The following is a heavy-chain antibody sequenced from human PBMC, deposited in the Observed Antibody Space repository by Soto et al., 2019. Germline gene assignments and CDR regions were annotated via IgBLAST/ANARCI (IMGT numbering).Heavy chain of an antibody. CDR3: ARVYCDSSGHFDY. Sequence: SVKVSCKASGGTFSSYAISWVRQAPGQGLEWMGGIIPIFGTANYAQKFQGRVTITADESTSTAYMELSSLRSEDTAVYYCARVYCDSSGHFDYWGQGTLVTVSS. V-gene: IGHV1-69*13. CDR2: IIPIFGTA. J-gene: IGHJ4*02. CDR1: GGTFSSYA. D-gene: IGHD3-22*01.